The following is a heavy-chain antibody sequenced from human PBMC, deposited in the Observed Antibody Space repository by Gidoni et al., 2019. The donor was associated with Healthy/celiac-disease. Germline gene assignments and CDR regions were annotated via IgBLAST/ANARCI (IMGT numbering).Heavy chain of an antibody. CDR2: IKHSGST. Sequence: QVQLQLWGAGLLKPSETLSLTCAVYGGSFSGYYWSWIRQPPGKGLEWIGEIKHSGSTNYNPSLKSRVTISVDTSKNQFSLKLSSVTAADTAVYYCARGESIVVVPAARGWFDPWGQGTLVTVSS. J-gene: IGHJ5*02. V-gene: IGHV4-34*01. CDR1: GGSFSGYY. CDR3: ARGESIVVVPAARGWFDP. D-gene: IGHD2-2*01.